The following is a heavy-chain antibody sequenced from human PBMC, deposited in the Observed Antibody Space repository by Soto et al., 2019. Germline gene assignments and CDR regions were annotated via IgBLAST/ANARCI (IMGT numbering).Heavy chain of an antibody. J-gene: IGHJ4*02. Sequence: QVQLQESGPGLVKPSQTLSLTCTVSGGSISSGGYYWSWIRQHPGKGLEWIGYIYYSGSTYGNPSIKRRVTTSVDTSKTQLSLKLSSVTAADTAVYYCARAAKGAGIDYWGQGSLVTVSS. CDR1: GGSISSGGYY. V-gene: IGHV4-31*03. CDR3: ARAAKGAGIDY. CDR2: IYYSGST.